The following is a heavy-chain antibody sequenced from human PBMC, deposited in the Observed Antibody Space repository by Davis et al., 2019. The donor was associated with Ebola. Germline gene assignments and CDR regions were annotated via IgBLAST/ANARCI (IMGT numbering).Heavy chain of an antibody. Sequence: PSETLSLTCAVYGGSFSGYYWSWIRQPPGKGLEWIGEINHSGSTNYNPSLKSRVTISVDTSKNQFSLKLSSVTAADTAVYYCAIGGVVPAATGGAFDIWGQGTMVTVSS. V-gene: IGHV4-34*01. CDR1: GGSFSGYY. J-gene: IGHJ3*02. CDR2: INHSGST. D-gene: IGHD2-2*01. CDR3: AIGGVVPAATGGAFDI.